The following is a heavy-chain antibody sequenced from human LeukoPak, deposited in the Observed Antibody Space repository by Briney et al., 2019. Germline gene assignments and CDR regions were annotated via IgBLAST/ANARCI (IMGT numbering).Heavy chain of an antibody. CDR3: ARRRSEEFDFDC. CDR1: GYNFITYG. Sequence: ASVKVSCKASGYNFITYGISWVRQAPGQGLEWMGWINPYNGDTKYTQKLQGRVTMTTDTSTSTVYMELRSLRSDDTAVYYCARRRSEEFDFDCWGQGTLVTVSS. V-gene: IGHV1-18*01. J-gene: IGHJ4*02. D-gene: IGHD6-19*01. CDR2: INPYNGDT.